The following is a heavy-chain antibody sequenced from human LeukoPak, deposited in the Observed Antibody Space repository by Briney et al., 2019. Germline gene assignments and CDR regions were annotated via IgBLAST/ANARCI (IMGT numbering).Heavy chain of an antibody. CDR3: ARGEITMVRGVPLDDAFDI. CDR2: IYYSGST. Sequence: PSETLSLTCTVPGGSISSYYWSWIRQPPGKGLEWIGYIYYSGSTNYNPSLKSRVTISVDTSKNQFSLKLSSVTAADTAVYYCARGEITMVRGVPLDDAFDIWGQGTMVTVSS. CDR1: GGSISSYY. V-gene: IGHV4-59*01. J-gene: IGHJ3*02. D-gene: IGHD3-10*01.